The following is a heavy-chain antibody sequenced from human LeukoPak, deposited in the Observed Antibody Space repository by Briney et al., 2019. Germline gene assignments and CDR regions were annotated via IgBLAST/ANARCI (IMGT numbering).Heavy chain of an antibody. Sequence: ASVKVSCKASGYTFTGYYMHWVRQAPGQGLEWMGRINPNSGGTNYAQKFQGRVTMTRDTSISTAYMELSRLRSDDTAVYYCARDLYYYGSSGYSHFGYWGQGTLVTVSS. CDR3: ARDLYYYGSSGYSHFGY. D-gene: IGHD3-22*01. J-gene: IGHJ4*02. V-gene: IGHV1-2*06. CDR2: INPNSGGT. CDR1: GYTFTGYY.